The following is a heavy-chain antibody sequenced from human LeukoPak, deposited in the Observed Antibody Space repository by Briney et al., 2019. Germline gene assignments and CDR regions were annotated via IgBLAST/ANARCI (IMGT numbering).Heavy chain of an antibody. Sequence: SQTLSPTCTVSGGSISSGDYYWSWIRQPPGKGLEWIGYIYYSGSTNYNPSLKSRVTISVDTSKNQFSLKLSSVTAADTAVYYCAREKELGGMDVWGKGTTVTVSS. CDR2: IYYSGST. CDR1: GGSISSGDYY. J-gene: IGHJ6*04. D-gene: IGHD1-7*01. V-gene: IGHV4-61*08. CDR3: AREKELGGMDV.